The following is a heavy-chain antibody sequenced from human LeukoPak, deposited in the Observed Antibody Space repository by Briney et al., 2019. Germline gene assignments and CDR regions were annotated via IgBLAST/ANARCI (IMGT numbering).Heavy chain of an antibody. V-gene: IGHV3-30*02. Sequence: PGGSLRLSCAASGFTFSSYGMHWVRQAPGKGLEWVAFIRYDGSNKYYADSVKGRFTISRDNSKNTLYLQMNSLRAEDTAVYYCAKEWTKHIVAVTPPDPDYWGQGTLVTVSS. D-gene: IGHD2-21*02. CDR2: IRYDGSNK. CDR3: AKEWTKHIVAVTPPDPDY. CDR1: GFTFSSYG. J-gene: IGHJ4*02.